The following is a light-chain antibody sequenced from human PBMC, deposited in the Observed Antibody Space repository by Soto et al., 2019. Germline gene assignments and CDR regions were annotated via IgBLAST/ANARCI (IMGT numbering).Light chain of an antibody. Sequence: NFMLTQPHSVSESPGKTVTISCTRSSGSIASNYVQWYQQRPGSAPTTVIYEDNQRPSGVPHRFSGSIDSSSNSASLTISGLKTEDEADYYCQSYDSSNLHVVFGGGTKLTVL. CDR2: EDN. CDR3: QSYDSSNLHVV. J-gene: IGLJ2*01. CDR1: SGSIASNY. V-gene: IGLV6-57*03.